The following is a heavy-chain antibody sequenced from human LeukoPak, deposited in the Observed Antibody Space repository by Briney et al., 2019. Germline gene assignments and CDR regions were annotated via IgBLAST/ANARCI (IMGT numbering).Heavy chain of an antibody. J-gene: IGHJ4*02. CDR1: GFTFSSYS. D-gene: IGHD3-9*01. V-gene: IGHV3-48*04. CDR3: AREVVDWLLYEGYIGY. CDR2: ISWNSGSI. Sequence: PGGSLRLSCAASGFTFSSYSMNWVRQAPGKGLEWVSGISWNSGSIGYADSVKGRFAISRDNAKNSLYLQMNSLRAEDTAVYYCAREVVDWLLYEGYIGYWGQGTLVTVSS.